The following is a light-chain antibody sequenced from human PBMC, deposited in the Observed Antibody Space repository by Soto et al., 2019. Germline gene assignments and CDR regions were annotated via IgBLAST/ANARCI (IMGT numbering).Light chain of an antibody. CDR2: DVS. CDR3: YSYTTSSTLL. Sequence: QSALTQPASVSGSPGQSITISCTGTNSDVGYYNYVSWYQQHPGKAPKLMIYDVSNRPSGVSNRFSGSKSGNTASLTISGLQAVDEADYYCYSYTTSSTLLFGGGTKLTVL. V-gene: IGLV2-14*01. J-gene: IGLJ2*01. CDR1: NSDVGYYNY.